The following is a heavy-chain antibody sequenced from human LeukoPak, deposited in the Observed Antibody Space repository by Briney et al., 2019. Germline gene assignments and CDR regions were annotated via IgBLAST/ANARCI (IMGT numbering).Heavy chain of an antibody. CDR2: INCDGSST. CDR1: GFTFSNYW. J-gene: IGHJ4*02. CDR3: ARDPSYYDSSGCDY. D-gene: IGHD3-22*01. V-gene: IGHV3-74*01. Sequence: GGSLRLSCAASGFTFSNYWMHWVRQAPGKGLVWVSRINCDGSSTSNADSVKGRFTISRDNAKNTLYLQMNSLRAEDTAVYYCARDPSYYDSSGCDYWGQGTLVTVSS.